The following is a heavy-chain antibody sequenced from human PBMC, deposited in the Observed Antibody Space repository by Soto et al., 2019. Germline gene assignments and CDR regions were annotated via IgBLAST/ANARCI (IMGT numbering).Heavy chain of an antibody. CDR1: GYSFTSYW. CDR3: ARYSMGSSGLCGGMDV. Sequence: PGESLKISCKGSGYSFTSYWIGWASQMPVKGLEWRGIIYPGHSDTRYSPSFQGQVTISADKSISTAYMEWSSLKASDTAMYYCARYSMGSSGLCGGMDVWGQGTTVTVSS. CDR2: IYPGHSDT. V-gene: IGHV5-51*01. D-gene: IGHD6-25*01. J-gene: IGHJ6*02.